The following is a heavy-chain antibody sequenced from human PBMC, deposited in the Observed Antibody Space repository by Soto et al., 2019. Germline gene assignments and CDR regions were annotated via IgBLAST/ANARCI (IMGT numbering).Heavy chain of an antibody. D-gene: IGHD5-12*01. CDR1: GFTFSSYT. CDR2: ISSPTTNI. Sequence: EVQLVESGGGLVKPGGSLRLSCAASGFTFSSYTMNWVRQAPGKGLEWVSSISSPTTNINYADSVRGRFTISRDNAKNSLHLQMNSLRAEDTAVYYCARETSGYDVYFDYWGQGSLVTVSS. V-gene: IGHV3-21*06. CDR3: ARETSGYDVYFDY. J-gene: IGHJ4*02.